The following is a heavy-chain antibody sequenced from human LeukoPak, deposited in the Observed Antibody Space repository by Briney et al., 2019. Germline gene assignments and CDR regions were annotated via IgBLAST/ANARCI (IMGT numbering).Heavy chain of an antibody. V-gene: IGHV3-21*01. CDR1: GFTFSSYA. J-gene: IGHJ6*03. CDR3: ARGPRGALYYMDV. Sequence: GGSLRLSCAASGFTFSSYAMSWVRQAPGKGLEWVSSISSSSSYIYYADSVKGRFTISRDNAKNSLYLQMNSLRAEDTAVYYCARGPRGALYYMDVWGKGTTVTVSS. CDR2: ISSSSSYI. D-gene: IGHD3-10*01.